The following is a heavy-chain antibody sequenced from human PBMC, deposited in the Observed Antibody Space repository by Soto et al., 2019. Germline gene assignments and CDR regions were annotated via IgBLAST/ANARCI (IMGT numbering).Heavy chain of an antibody. CDR2: ISAYNGNT. D-gene: IGHD3-3*01. CDR1: GYTFTSYG. CDR3: ARVSSNYDCWRNMDV. V-gene: IGHV1-18*01. Sequence: ASVKVSCKASGYTFTSYGISWVRHAPGQGLEWMGWISAYNGNTNYAQKLQGRVTMTTDTSTSTAYMELRSLRSDDTAVYYCARVSSNYDCWRNMDVWGKGTTVTVSS. J-gene: IGHJ6*03.